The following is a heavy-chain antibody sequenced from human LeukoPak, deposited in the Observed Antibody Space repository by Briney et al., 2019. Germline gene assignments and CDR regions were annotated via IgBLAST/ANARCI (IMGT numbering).Heavy chain of an antibody. Sequence: GGSLRLSCAASGFTFSSYSMNWVRPAPGKGLEWVSSISSSSSYIYYADSVKGRFTISRDIAKNSLYLQMNSLRAEDTAVYYCAMAGDYGDYFDYWGQGTLVTVSS. J-gene: IGHJ4*02. V-gene: IGHV3-21*06. CDR1: GFTFSSYS. CDR2: ISSSSSYI. CDR3: AMAGDYGDYFDY. D-gene: IGHD4/OR15-4a*01.